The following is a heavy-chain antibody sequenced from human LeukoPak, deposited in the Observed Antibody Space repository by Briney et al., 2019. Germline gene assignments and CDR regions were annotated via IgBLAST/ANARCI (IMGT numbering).Heavy chain of an antibody. Sequence: PGGSLRLSCAASGFTFSSYWMSWVRQAPGKGLEWVAKIKQDGSEKYYVDSVKGRFTISRDNAKNSLYLQMNSLRAEDTAVYFCAKRGVVIRVILVGFHKEAYYFDSWGQGALVTVSS. CDR1: GFTFSSYW. V-gene: IGHV3-7*03. J-gene: IGHJ4*02. CDR3: AKRGVVIRVILVGFHKEAYYFDS. D-gene: IGHD3-22*01. CDR2: IKQDGSEK.